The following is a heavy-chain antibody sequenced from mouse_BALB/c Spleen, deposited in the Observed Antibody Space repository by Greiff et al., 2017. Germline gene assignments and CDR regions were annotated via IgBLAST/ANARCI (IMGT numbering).Heavy chain of an antibody. V-gene: IGHV3-6*02. J-gene: IGHJ4*01. CDR1: GYSITSGYY. Sequence: EVKLVESGPGLVKPSQSLSLTCSVTGYSITSGYYWNWIRQFPGNKLEWMGYISYDGSNNYNPSLKNRISITRDTSKNQFFLKLNSVTTEDTATYYCARRGDSYAMDYWGQGTSVTVSS. CDR2: ISYDGSN. CDR3: ARRGDSYAMDY. D-gene: IGHD3-3*01.